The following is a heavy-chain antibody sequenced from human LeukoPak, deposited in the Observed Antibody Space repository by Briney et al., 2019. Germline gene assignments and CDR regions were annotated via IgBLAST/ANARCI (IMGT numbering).Heavy chain of an antibody. J-gene: IGHJ4*02. CDR3: ARAGGNYYDREDDY. V-gene: IGHV3-7*01. D-gene: IGHD3-22*01. CDR2: IKQDGSEK. CDR1: GFTFSSYW. Sequence: GGSLRLSCAASGFTFSSYWMSWVRQAPGKGLEWVANIKQDGSEKYYLDSVKGRFTISRDNAKNSLYLQMNSLRAEDTAVYYCARAGGNYYDREDDYWGQGTLVTVSS.